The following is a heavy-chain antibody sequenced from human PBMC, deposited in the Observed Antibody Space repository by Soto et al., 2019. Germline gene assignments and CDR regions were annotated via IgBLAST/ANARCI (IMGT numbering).Heavy chain of an antibody. CDR2: IYYAGST. V-gene: IGHV4-59*02. CDR3: ARGPGASDYYFDY. CDR1: GGSVRSHW. J-gene: IGHJ4*02. D-gene: IGHD3-10*01. Sequence: LSLTWSVSGGSVRSHWWSWIRQPPGKGLEWIGYIYYAGSTNYSPSLKGRVTISLDASKSQFSLKLTSVTAADTAVYYCARGPGASDYYFDYWGPGTLVTVSS.